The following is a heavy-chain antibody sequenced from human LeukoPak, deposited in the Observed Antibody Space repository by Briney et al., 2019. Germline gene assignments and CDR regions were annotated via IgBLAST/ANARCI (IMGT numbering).Heavy chain of an antibody. CDR1: GFAFGDHA. D-gene: IGHD5-18*01. V-gene: IGHV3-49*04. J-gene: IGHJ6*02. Sequence: GGSLRLSCTASGFAFGDHAMSWVRQAPGRGLEWVGFVRSKAYRGTTEYAASVKGRFIISRDDSKGIAYLQMNSLNIEDTAVYYCTRVSIHLWLDSGMDVWGQGTTVIVSS. CDR3: TRVSIHLWLDSGMDV. CDR2: VRSKAYRGTT.